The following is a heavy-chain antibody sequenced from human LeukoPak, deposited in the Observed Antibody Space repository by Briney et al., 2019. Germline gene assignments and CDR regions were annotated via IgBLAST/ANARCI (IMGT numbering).Heavy chain of an antibody. V-gene: IGHV1-8*01. CDR3: ARSPVYYYGSGSYSNSYYYYYMDV. D-gene: IGHD3-10*01. CDR2: MNPNNGNT. Sequence: ASVKVSCKASGYTFTSYDINWVRQATGQGLEWMGWMNPNNGNTGYAQKFQGRVTMTRNTSISTAYMELSSLRSDDTAVYYCARSPVYYYGSGSYSNSYYYYYMDVWGKGTTVTISS. CDR1: GYTFTSYD. J-gene: IGHJ6*03.